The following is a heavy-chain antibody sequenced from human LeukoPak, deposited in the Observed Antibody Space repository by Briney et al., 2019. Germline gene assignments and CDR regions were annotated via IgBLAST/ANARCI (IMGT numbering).Heavy chain of an antibody. CDR1: XXXFTGXX. Sequence: SXXXFTGXXXHWVXXAXGQGXXXXXWXXPNSGGTNYAQKFQGRVTMTRDTSISTAYMELSRLRSDDTAVYYCARARKYSSSRVLGWFDPWGQGTLVTVSS. V-gene: IGHV1-2*02. D-gene: IGHD6-13*01. CDR2: XXPNSGGT. CDR3: ARARKYSSSRVLGWFDP. J-gene: IGHJ5*02.